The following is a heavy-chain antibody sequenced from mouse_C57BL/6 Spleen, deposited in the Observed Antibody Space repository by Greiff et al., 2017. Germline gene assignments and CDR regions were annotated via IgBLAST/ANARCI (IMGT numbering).Heavy chain of an antibody. V-gene: IGHV1-76*01. Sequence: VQLVESGAELVRPGASVKLSCKASGYTFTDYYINWVKQRPGQGLEWIARIYPGSGNTYYNEKFKGKATLTAEKSSSTAYMQLSSLTSEDSAVYFCAKEGYGLYAMDYWGQGTSVTVSS. CDR3: AKEGYGLYAMDY. CDR1: GYTFTDYY. CDR2: IYPGSGNT. J-gene: IGHJ4*01. D-gene: IGHD2-2*01.